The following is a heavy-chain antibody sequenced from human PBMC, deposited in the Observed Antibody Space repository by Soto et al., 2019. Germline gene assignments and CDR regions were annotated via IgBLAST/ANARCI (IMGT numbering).Heavy chain of an antibody. Sequence: PSETLSLTCTVSGGSISSYYWSWIRQPPGKGLEWIGYIYYSGSTNYNPSLKSRVTISVDTSKNQFSLKLSSVTAADTAVYYCARPRTHSSGWYFDYWGQGTLVTVSS. CDR1: GGSISSYY. D-gene: IGHD6-19*01. V-gene: IGHV4-59*08. CDR2: IYYSGST. CDR3: ARPRTHSSGWYFDY. J-gene: IGHJ4*02.